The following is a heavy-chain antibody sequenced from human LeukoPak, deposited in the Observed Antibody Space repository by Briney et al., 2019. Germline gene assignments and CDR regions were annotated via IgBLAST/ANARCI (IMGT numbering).Heavy chain of an antibody. CDR3: ARSMSVYYYYGMDV. CDR1: GYTFTSYD. Sequence: ASVKVSCKASGYTFTSYDINWVRQATGQGLEWMGWMNPNSGNTGYAQKFQGRVTMTRNTSISTAYMELSSLRSEDTAVYYCARSMSVYYYYGMDVWGQGTTVTVSS. CDR2: MNPNSGNT. V-gene: IGHV1-8*01. J-gene: IGHJ6*02.